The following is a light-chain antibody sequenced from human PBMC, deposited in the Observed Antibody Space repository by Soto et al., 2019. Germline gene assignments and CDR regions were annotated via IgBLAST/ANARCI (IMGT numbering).Light chain of an antibody. CDR2: GAS. CDR1: QTIYSN. V-gene: IGKV3-20*01. Sequence: EIVTTQSPATLSGSPGERATLSRRAGQTIYSNVAWYQQKPGQAPRIIIFGASGRATGIPDRFSGSGSGTDFTLTISRLEPEDFAVYYCQQYGSSPPTFGQGTKVDIK. J-gene: IGKJ1*01. CDR3: QQYGSSPPT.